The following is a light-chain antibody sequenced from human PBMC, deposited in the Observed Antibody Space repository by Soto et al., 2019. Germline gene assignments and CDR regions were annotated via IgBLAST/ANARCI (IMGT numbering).Light chain of an antibody. J-gene: IGLJ3*02. CDR1: TSTIGAGYD. CDR2: ANN. CDR3: QSYDSSLSGSAV. V-gene: IGLV1-40*01. Sequence: QSVLTQPPSVSGAPGQRVSISCTGPTSTIGAGYDVHWYQQLPGSAPKLLIYANNNRPSGVPDRFSGSKSGTSASLAITGLQAEDEADYYCQSYDSSLSGSAVFGGGTKLTVL.